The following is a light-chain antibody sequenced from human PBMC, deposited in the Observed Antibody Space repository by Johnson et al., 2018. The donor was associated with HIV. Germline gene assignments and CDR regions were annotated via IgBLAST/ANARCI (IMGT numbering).Light chain of an antibody. CDR1: SSNIGNNY. CDR3: GTWDSSLSGYV. V-gene: IGLV1-51*01. J-gene: IGLJ1*01. Sequence: QSVLTQPPSVSAAPGQKVTISCSGSSSNIGNNYVSWYQHLPGTAPKLLVYDNSKRPSGIPDRFSATKSGTSATLGITGLQTGDEADYYCGTWDSSLSGYVLGPGTKVTVL. CDR2: DNS.